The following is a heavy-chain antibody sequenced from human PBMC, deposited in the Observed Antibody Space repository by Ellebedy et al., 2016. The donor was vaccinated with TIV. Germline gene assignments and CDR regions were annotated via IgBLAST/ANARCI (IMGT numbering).Heavy chain of an antibody. J-gene: IGHJ4*02. CDR2: IWYDGSNK. CDR3: ARDQGWAVPGTTRFDY. V-gene: IGHV3-33*01. CDR1: GFTFSSYG. D-gene: IGHD6-19*01. Sequence: GESLKISCAASGFTFSSYGMHWVRQAPGKGLEWVAVIWYDGSNKYYADSVKGRFTISRDNSKNTLYLQMISLRAEDTAVYYCARDQGWAVPGTTRFDYWGQGTLVTVSS.